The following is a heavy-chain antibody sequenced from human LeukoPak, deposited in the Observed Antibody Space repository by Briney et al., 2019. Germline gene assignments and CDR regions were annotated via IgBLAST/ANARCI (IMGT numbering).Heavy chain of an antibody. V-gene: IGHV4-30-4*01. CDR2: IYYSGST. CDR3: ARSSTVVNYNYFDY. D-gene: IGHD4-23*01. Sequence: PSETLSLTCTVSGGSISSGDYYWSWIRQPPGKGLEWIGYIYYSGSTYYNPSLKSRVTISVDTSKNQFSLKLSSVTAADTAVYYCARSSTVVNYNYFDYWGQGTLVTVSS. J-gene: IGHJ4*02. CDR1: GGSISSGDYY.